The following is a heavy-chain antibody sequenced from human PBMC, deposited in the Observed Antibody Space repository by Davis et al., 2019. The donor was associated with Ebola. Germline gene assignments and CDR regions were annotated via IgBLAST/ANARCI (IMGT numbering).Heavy chain of an antibody. V-gene: IGHV3-11*05. CDR1: GFTFSDHY. Sequence: GGSLRLSCAASGFTFSDHYMSWIRQAPGKGLEWVSFISPISGHTNSADSVKGRFTISRDNAKNSLSLQMNSLTTDDTALYFCAKDRCSGGSCHFDYWGQGTLVTVSS. CDR2: ISPISGHT. D-gene: IGHD2-15*01. J-gene: IGHJ4*02. CDR3: AKDRCSGGSCHFDY.